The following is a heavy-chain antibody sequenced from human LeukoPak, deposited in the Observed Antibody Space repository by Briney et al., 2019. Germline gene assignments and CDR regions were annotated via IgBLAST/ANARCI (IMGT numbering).Heavy chain of an antibody. CDR1: GYTFTGYY. Sequence: ASVKVSCKASGYTFTGYYMHWVRQAPGQGLEWMGWINPNSGGTNYAQKFQGRVTMTRDTSISTAYMELSRLRSDDTAVYYCARGWWYDSSGYYLADDYYFDYWGQGTLVTVSS. V-gene: IGHV1-2*02. D-gene: IGHD3-22*01. CDR2: INPNSGGT. CDR3: ARGWWYDSSGYYLADDYYFDY. J-gene: IGHJ4*02.